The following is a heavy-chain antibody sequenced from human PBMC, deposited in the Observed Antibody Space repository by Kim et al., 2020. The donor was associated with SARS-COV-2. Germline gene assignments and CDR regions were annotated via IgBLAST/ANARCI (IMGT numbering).Heavy chain of an antibody. J-gene: IGHJ6*04. CDR3: ATAPTAKVVTAYYYGMDV. CDR1: GFTFSSYS. CDR2: INGSGGST. V-gene: IGHV3-23*01. D-gene: IGHD2-21*02. Sequence: GGSLRLSCAASGFTFSSYSMSWVRQAPGKGLEWVSAINGSGGSTYYADSVKGRFTISRDNSKNTLYLQMNSLRAEDTAVYYCATAPTAKVVTAYYYGMDVWGEGTTVTVSS.